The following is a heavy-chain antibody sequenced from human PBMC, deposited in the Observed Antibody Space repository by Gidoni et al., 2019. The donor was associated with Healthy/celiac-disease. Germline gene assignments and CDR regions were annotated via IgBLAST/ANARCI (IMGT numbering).Heavy chain of an antibody. CDR1: GGSISSYY. V-gene: IGHV4-59*01. CDR2: IYYSGST. CDR3: ARGRAYYDFWSGYPGVVDP. Sequence: QVQLQESGPGLVKSSETLSLTCTVSGGSISSYYWSWIRQPPGKGLEWIGYIYYSGSTNYNPSLKSRVTISVDTSKNQFSLKLSSVTAADTAVYYCARGRAYYDFWSGYPGVVDPWGQGTLVTVSS. D-gene: IGHD3-3*01. J-gene: IGHJ5*02.